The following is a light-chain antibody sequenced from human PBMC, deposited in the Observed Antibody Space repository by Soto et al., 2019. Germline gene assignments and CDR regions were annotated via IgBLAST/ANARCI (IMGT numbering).Light chain of an antibody. CDR2: GAS. CDR1: QSVSSN. V-gene: IGKV3-15*01. Sequence: EIVMTQSPATLSVSPGERSTLSCRASQSVSSNLAWYQQKPGQAPRLLIYGASTRATGIPARFSGSGSGTDVTLTISSLQSEYFALYYCQQYNNWPWTFGQGTKVQIK. CDR3: QQYNNWPWT. J-gene: IGKJ1*01.